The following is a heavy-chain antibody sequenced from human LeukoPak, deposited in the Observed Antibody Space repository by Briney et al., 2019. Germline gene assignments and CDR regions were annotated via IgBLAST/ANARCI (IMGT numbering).Heavy chain of an antibody. Sequence: GGSLRLSCAASGFTFSSYSMNWVRQAPGKGLEWVSYISSSSSTIYYADSVKGRFTISRDNAKNSLYLQMNSLRAEDTAVYYCASYYDNDAFDIWGQGTMVTVSS. CDR3: ASYYDNDAFDI. CDR1: GFTFSSYS. J-gene: IGHJ3*02. D-gene: IGHD3-22*01. CDR2: ISSSSSTI. V-gene: IGHV3-48*04.